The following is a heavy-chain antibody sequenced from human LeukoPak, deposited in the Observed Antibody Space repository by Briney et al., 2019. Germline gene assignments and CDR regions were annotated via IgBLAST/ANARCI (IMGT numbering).Heavy chain of an antibody. J-gene: IGHJ3*02. Sequence: ASVKVSCKASGYTFTSYDINWVRQATGQGIEWMGGMNPNSGNTGYGQQFQGRVTMTRDTSISTAYMELSRLRSDDTAVYYCARVSTSGSYSGVYAFDIWGQGTMVTVSS. CDR2: MNPNSGNT. V-gene: IGHV1-8*01. D-gene: IGHD1-26*01. CDR1: GYTFTSYD. CDR3: ARVSTSGSYSGVYAFDI.